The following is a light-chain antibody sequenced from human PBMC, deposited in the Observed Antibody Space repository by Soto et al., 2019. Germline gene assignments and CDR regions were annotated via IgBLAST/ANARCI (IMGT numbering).Light chain of an antibody. Sequence: DIQMTQSPYAMSAFVGDRVTITCRASQGIHKYLAWFQQKPGKVPKRLIYGASNLQSGGPSRFSGSGSRTEFTLTISRLQPEDFATYYCLQHNFYPPTFGQGTRLE. V-gene: IGKV1-17*03. J-gene: IGKJ5*01. CDR3: LQHNFYPPT. CDR2: GAS. CDR1: QGIHKY.